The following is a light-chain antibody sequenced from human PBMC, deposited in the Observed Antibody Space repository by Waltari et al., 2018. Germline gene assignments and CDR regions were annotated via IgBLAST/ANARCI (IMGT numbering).Light chain of an antibody. CDR2: AAS. V-gene: IGKV3-20*01. CDR1: QSVSKY. J-gene: IGKJ1*01. Sequence: IVLTQSPGTLSLSPGERATLSCRASQSVSKYLARYQQRPGQAPRLLIYAASTRATGIPDRFSGSGFGTDFSLTISRLEPEDFAVYYCQNHERLPATFGQGTKVEIK. CDR3: QNHERLPAT.